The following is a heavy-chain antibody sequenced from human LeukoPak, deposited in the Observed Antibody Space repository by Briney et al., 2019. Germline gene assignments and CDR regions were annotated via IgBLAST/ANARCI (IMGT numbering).Heavy chain of an antibody. CDR2: ISSSSSYI. Sequence: GGSLRLSCAASGFTFSSYSMIWVRQAPGKGLEWVSSISSSSSYIYYADSVKGRFTISRDNAKNSLYLQMNSLRAEDTAVYYCAREGSGTYYFDYWGQGTLVTVSS. V-gene: IGHV3-21*01. J-gene: IGHJ4*02. CDR1: GFTFSSYS. CDR3: AREGSGTYYFDY. D-gene: IGHD3-10*01.